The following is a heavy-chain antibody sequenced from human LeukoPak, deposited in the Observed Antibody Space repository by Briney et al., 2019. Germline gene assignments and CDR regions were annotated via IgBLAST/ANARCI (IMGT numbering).Heavy chain of an antibody. D-gene: IGHD2-21*02. CDR1: GGSISSYY. J-gene: IGHJ5*02. Sequence: VKPSETLSLTCTVSGGSISSYYWSWTRQPPGKGLEWIGYIYYSGSTNYNPSLKSRVTISVDTSKNQFSLKLSSVTAADTAVYYCARLMNCGGDCIWFDPWGQGTLDTVSS. V-gene: IGHV4-59*01. CDR2: IYYSGST. CDR3: ARLMNCGGDCIWFDP.